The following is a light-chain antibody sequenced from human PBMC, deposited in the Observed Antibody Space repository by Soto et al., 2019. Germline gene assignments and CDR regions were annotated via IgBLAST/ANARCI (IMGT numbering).Light chain of an antibody. CDR3: QQHNDWPT. J-gene: IGKJ1*01. CDR1: QNVANY. Sequence: EIVLTQSPATLSLSPGERATLSCRASQNVANYLDWYQQKPGQAPRLLIYESSNRATGIAARFSGSGSGTEFILTISSVESEDFAIYYCQQHNDWPTFGQGTKVDIK. V-gene: IGKV3-11*01. CDR2: ESS.